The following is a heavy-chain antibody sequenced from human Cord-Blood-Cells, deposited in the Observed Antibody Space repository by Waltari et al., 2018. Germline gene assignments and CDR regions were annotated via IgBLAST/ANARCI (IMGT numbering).Heavy chain of an antibody. Sequence: QVQLQESGPGLVKPSETLSLTCTVSGGSISSYYWSWIRQPPGKGLEWIGYIYYRGSTNYNPSLKSRVTISVDTSKNQFSLKLSSVTAADTAVYYCARGGTAMVIDYWGQGTLVTVSS. CDR2: IYYRGST. J-gene: IGHJ4*02. V-gene: IGHV4-59*01. CDR1: GGSISSYY. CDR3: ARGGTAMVIDY. D-gene: IGHD5-18*01.